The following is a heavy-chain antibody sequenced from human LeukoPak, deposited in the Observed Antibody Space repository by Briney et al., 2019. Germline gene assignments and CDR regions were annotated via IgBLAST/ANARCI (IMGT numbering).Heavy chain of an antibody. CDR2: ISAYNGNT. J-gene: IGHJ5*02. D-gene: IGHD1-26*01. CDR3: ARDFTLWELNLGWFDP. Sequence: ASVKVSCKASGYTFTSYGISWVRQAPGQGLEWMGWISAYNGNTNYAQKLQGRVTMTTDTSTSTAYMELRSLRSDDTAVYYCARDFTLWELNLGWFDPWGQGTLVTVSS. V-gene: IGHV1-18*01. CDR1: GYTFTSYG.